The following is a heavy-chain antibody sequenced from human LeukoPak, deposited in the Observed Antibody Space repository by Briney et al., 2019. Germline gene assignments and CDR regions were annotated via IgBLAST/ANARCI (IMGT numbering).Heavy chain of an antibody. CDR3: ARDHRPTMGYCYYMDV. CDR1: GGSISSYY. CDR2: IYYSGST. Sequence: SETLSLTCTVSGGSISSYYWSWVRQPPGKGLEWIGYIYYSGSTNYNPSLKSRVTISVDTSKNQFSLKLSSVTAADTAVYYCARDHRPTMGYCYYMDVWGKGTTVTVSS. J-gene: IGHJ6*03. D-gene: IGHD3-10*01. V-gene: IGHV4-59*12.